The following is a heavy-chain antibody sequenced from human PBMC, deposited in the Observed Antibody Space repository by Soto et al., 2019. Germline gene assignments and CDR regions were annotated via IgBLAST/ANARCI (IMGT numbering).Heavy chain of an antibody. D-gene: IGHD2-15*01. V-gene: IGHV1-69*13. CDR1: GGTFSSYA. CDR2: IIPIFGTA. CDR3: ATHIVVVVAATRIPYYYYGMDV. Sequence: GASVKVSCKASGGTFSSYAISWARQAPGQGLERMGGIIPIFGTANYAQKFQGRVTITADESTSTAYMELSSLRSEDTAVYYCATHIVVVVAATRIPYYYYGMDVWGQGTTVTVSS. J-gene: IGHJ6*02.